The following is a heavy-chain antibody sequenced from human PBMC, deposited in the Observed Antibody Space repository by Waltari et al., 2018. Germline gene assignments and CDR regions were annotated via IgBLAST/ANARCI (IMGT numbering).Heavy chain of an antibody. CDR3: ARQDYGSRGGDY. CDR1: GGSISSSSYY. Sequence: QLQLQESGPGLVKPSETLSLTCTVSGGSISSSSYYWGWIRQPPGKGLEWIGSIYYSGSTYNNPSLKSRVTISVDTSKNQFSLKLSSVTAADTAVYYCARQDYGSRGGDYWGQGTLVTVSS. CDR2: IYYSGST. D-gene: IGHD4-17*01. J-gene: IGHJ4*02. V-gene: IGHV4-39*01.